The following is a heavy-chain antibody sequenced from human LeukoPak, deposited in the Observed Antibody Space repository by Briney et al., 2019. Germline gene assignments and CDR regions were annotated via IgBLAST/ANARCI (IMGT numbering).Heavy chain of an antibody. V-gene: IGHV3-7*01. CDR2: IKQDGSEK. J-gene: IGHJ4*02. CDR3: ARDRIAGHLFFDY. CDR1: GFTFSSYW. D-gene: IGHD6-13*01. Sequence: PGGSLRLSCAASGFTFSSYWMSWVRRAPGKGLEWVANIKQDGSEKYYVDSVKGRFTISRDNAKNSLYLQMNSLRAEDTAVYYCARDRIAGHLFFDYWGQGTLVTVSS.